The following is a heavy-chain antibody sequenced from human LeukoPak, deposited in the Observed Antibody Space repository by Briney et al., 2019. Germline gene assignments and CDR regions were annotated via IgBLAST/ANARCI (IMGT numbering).Heavy chain of an antibody. CDR3: ARGDDYGDYWGLY. J-gene: IGHJ4*02. V-gene: IGHV1-46*01. CDR1: GYTFTSYY. Sequence: ASVKVSCKASGYTFTSYYMHWVRQAPGQGLEWMGIINPSGSSTSYAQKFQGRVTMTRDTSTSTVYMELRSLISDDAAVYYCARGDDYGDYWGLYWGQGTLVTVSS. CDR2: INPSGSST. D-gene: IGHD4-17*01.